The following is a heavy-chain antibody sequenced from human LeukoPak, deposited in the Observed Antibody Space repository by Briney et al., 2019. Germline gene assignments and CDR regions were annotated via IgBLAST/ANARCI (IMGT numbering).Heavy chain of an antibody. CDR1: GFTFSSYA. D-gene: IGHD5-18*01. J-gene: IGHJ4*02. Sequence: GGSLRLSCAAAGFTFSSYAMHWVRQAPGKVLEWVAVISYDGSNKYYADSVKGRFTISRDNSKNTLYLQMNSLRAEDTAVYYCARGYSYGASGFDYWGQGTLVTVSS. V-gene: IGHV3-30*04. CDR3: ARGYSYGASGFDY. CDR2: ISYDGSNK.